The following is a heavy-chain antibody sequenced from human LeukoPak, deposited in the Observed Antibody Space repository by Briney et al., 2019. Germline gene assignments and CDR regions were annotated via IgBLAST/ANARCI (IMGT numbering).Heavy chain of an antibody. D-gene: IGHD6-13*01. V-gene: IGHV4-59*01. Sequence: PSETLSLTCTVSGGSISSYYWSWIWQPPGKGLEWIGYIYYSGSTNYNPSLKSRVTISVDTSKNQFSLKLSSVTAADTAVYYCARSRSRIAAADAYWGQGTLVTVSS. J-gene: IGHJ4*02. CDR1: GGSISSYY. CDR2: IYYSGST. CDR3: ARSRSRIAAADAY.